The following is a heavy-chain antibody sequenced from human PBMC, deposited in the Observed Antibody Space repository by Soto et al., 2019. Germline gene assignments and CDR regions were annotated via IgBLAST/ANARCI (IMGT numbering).Heavy chain of an antibody. CDR2: INAGYGNT. D-gene: IGHD2-8*02. V-gene: IGHV1-3*01. Sequence: DSVKVSSKASGYNFSSYAMHWVRQAPGQRLEWMGWINAGYGNTKSSQKFQDRVTISRDTSASTAYMELTSLRSEDTAVYYCARDTGDGTFDFWGQGTLVTVSS. J-gene: IGHJ4*02. CDR3: ARDTGDGTFDF. CDR1: GYNFSSYA.